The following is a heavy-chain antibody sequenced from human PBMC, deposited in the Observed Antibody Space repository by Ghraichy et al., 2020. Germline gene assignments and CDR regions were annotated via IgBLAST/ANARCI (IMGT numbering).Heavy chain of an antibody. CDR3: ARLKIRLHGSGFDP. V-gene: IGHV4-34*01. CDR2: INHSGST. J-gene: IGHJ5*02. D-gene: IGHD3-10*01. Sequence: SETPSLTCAVYGGSFSGYYWSWIRQPPGKGLEWIGEINHSGSTNYNPSLKSRVTISVDTSKNQFSLKLSSVTAADTAVYYCARLKIRLHGSGFDPWGQGTLVTVSS. CDR1: GGSFSGYY.